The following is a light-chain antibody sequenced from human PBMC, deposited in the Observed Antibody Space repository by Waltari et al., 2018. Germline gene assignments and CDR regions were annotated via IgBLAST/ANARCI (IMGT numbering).Light chain of an antibody. V-gene: IGKV3-11*01. CDR3: QQRTNWPLT. CDR1: QSVSSY. Sequence: EIVLTQSPATLSLSPGERATLSCRASQSVSSYLAWFQQKPGQAPRLRIYDSSNRATGIPARFGGSGSETDFTLTISSLEPEDFAVYYCQQRTNWPLTFGGGTKVEIK. J-gene: IGKJ4*01. CDR2: DSS.